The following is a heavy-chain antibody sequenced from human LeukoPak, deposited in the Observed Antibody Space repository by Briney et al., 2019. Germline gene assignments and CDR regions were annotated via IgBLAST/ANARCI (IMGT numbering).Heavy chain of an antibody. Sequence: SETLSHTCTVSGGSISSDYYYWDWIRQPPGKGLEWIGSIYYSGSTYYNPSLKSQVTISVDTSKNQFSLKLSSVIAADSAVYYCARHCSGISCYHYYGMDVWGQGTTVTVSS. CDR3: ARHCSGISCYHYYGMDV. CDR1: GGSISSDYYY. D-gene: IGHD2-15*01. V-gene: IGHV4-39*01. CDR2: IYYSGST. J-gene: IGHJ6*02.